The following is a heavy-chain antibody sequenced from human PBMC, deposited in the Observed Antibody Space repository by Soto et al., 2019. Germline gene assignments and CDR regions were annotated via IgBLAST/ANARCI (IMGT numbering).Heavy chain of an antibody. Sequence: SETLSLTCTVSGGSISSYYWSWIRQPAGKGLEWIGRIYTSGSTNYNPSLKSRVTMSVDTSKNQFSLKLSSVTAADTAVYYCARAARPGYCYYYYGMDVWGQGTTVTVSS. CDR3: ARAARPGYCYYYYGMDV. CDR2: IYTSGST. D-gene: IGHD6-6*01. V-gene: IGHV4-4*07. J-gene: IGHJ6*02. CDR1: GGSISSYY.